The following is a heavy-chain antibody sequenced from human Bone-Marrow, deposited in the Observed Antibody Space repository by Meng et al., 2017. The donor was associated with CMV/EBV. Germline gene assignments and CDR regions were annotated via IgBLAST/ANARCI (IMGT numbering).Heavy chain of an antibody. CDR3: VTDLIREVGYFDY. CDR1: GFTFSNAW. J-gene: IGHJ4*02. V-gene: IGHV3-15*01. D-gene: IGHD2-8*01. Sequence: ASGFTFSNAWINWVRQAPGKGLEWVGHIRSKTAGGTTVYAAPVKGRFTISRDDSKNTLYLQMNSLKTEDTAVYYCVTDLIREVGYFDYWGQGTLVTVSS. CDR2: IRSKTAGGTT.